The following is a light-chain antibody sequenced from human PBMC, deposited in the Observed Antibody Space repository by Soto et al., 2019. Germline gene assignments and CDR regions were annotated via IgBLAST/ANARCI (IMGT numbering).Light chain of an antibody. J-gene: IGKJ1*01. CDR3: HQYNHWLTWT. CDR1: QSVSSY. CDR2: SAS. V-gene: IGKV3-15*01. Sequence: EIVFTQSPATLSLSPGERATLSCRARQSVSSYLAWYQQRPGQAPRLLIYSASTRATGIPARFSGSGSGTEFTLTISSLQSEDFAVYYCHQYNHWLTWTFGQGTKVDIK.